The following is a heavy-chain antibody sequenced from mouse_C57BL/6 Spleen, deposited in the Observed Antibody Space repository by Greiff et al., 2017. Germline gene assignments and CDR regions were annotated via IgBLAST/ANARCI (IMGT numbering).Heavy chain of an antibody. CDR3: ARILGRGWYVDV. D-gene: IGHD4-1*01. CDR1: GYTFTSYW. V-gene: IGHV1-52*01. Sequence: QVQLQQPGAELVRPGSSVKLSCKASGYTFTSYWMHWVKQRPIQGLEWIGNIDPSDSETHYNQKFKDKATLTVDKSSSTAYMQLSSLTSEDSAVYCCARILGRGWYVDVWGTGTTVTVSS. CDR2: IDPSDSET. J-gene: IGHJ1*03.